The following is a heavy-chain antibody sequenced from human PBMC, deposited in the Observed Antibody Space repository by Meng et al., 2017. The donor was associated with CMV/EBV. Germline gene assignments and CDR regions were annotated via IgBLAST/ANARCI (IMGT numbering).Heavy chain of an antibody. CDR3: ARYDRRVGFPYGMDV. D-gene: IGHD3-22*01. CDR1: GYTFTDYY. V-gene: IGHV1-2*02. Sequence: ASVKVSCKASGYTFTDYYMHWVRQAPGQGLEWMGWINPNSGGTNYAQKFQGRVTMTRDTSISTAYMELSRLRSDDTAVYYCARYDRRVGFPYGMDVWGQGTTVTVSS. CDR2: INPNSGGT. J-gene: IGHJ6*02.